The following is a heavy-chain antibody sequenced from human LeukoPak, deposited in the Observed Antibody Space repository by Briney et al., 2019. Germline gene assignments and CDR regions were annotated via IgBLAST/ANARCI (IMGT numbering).Heavy chain of an antibody. V-gene: IGHV3-21*01. CDR3: ARGADFYGGLTYYLDY. D-gene: IGHD4-23*01. CDR2: ISSSSSYI. J-gene: IGHJ4*02. Sequence: PGGSLRLSCAASGFTFSSYSMNWVRQAPGKGLEWVSSISSSSSYIYYADSVEGRFTISRDNAKNSLYLQMNSLRAEDTAVYYCARGADFYGGLTYYLDYWGQGTLVTVSS. CDR1: GFTFSSYS.